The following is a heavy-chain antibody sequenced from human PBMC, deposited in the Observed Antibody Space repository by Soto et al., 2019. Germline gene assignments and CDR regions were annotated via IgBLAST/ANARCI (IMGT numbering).Heavy chain of an antibody. CDR2: IYWDDDK. Sequence: SGPTLVNPTHTLTLTCTFSGVSLSTSGVGVGWIRQPPGKALEWLALIYWDDDKRYSPSLKSRLNITKDASKNQVVLTMTNIEPVDTATYYCAHSIRPLSFDYFGRGTLFAFCS. D-gene: IGHD3-16*02. CDR3: AHSIRPLSFDY. CDR1: GVSLSTSGVG. J-gene: IGHJ4*02. V-gene: IGHV2-5*02.